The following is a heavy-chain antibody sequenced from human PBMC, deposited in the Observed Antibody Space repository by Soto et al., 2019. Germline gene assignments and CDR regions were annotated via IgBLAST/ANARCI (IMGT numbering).Heavy chain of an antibody. CDR3: ARGRYGDY. D-gene: IGHD1-1*01. CDR2: ISADNGNT. CDR1: GSAFTTYV. Sequence: QVHLVQSGAEVKKPGASVKVSCKGSGSAFTTYVITWVRQAPGQGLEWMGCISADNGNTNYAQKLQGRVTVTRDTSTSTAYMELRSLRSDDTAGYYCARGRYGDYWGQGALVTVSS. J-gene: IGHJ4*02. V-gene: IGHV1-18*01.